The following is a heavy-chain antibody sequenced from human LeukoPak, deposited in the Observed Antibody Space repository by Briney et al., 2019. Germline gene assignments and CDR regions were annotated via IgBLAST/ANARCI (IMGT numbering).Heavy chain of an antibody. V-gene: IGHV4-59*01. Sequence: SETLSLTCTASGGSISSYYWSWIRQPPGKGLEWISYINYSGSTNYNPYLKSRVTISVDTSKNQFSLKLSSVTAADTAVYYCARVNDILTGYHHGWFGPWGQGTLVTVSS. CDR3: ARVNDILTGYHHGWFGP. CDR1: GGSISSYY. D-gene: IGHD3-9*01. J-gene: IGHJ5*02. CDR2: INYSGST.